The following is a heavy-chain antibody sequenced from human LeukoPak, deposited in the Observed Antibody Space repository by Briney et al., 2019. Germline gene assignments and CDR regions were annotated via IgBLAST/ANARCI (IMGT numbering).Heavy chain of an antibody. J-gene: IGHJ4*02. CDR2: IGSDNKP. V-gene: IGHV3-23*01. CDR1: GFTFSAYA. Sequence: GGSLRLSCEASGFTFSAYAMTWVRQAPGKGLEWVSSIGSDNKPHYSESVKGRFAISRDNSKSMLFLQLNSLRAEDTALYYCARDSCSSPSCLDYWGQGTLVTVSS. CDR3: ARDSCSSPSCLDY. D-gene: IGHD2-2*01.